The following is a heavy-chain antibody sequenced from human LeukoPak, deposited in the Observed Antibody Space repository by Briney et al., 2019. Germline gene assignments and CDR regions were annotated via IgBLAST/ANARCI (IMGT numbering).Heavy chain of an antibody. CDR3: AKGTFHYYDSSGYPPD. CDR2: IRYDGSNK. V-gene: IGHV3-30*02. CDR1: GFTFSSYG. Sequence: GGSLRLSCAASGFTFSSYGMHWVRQAPGKGLEWVAFIRYDGSNKYYADSVKGRFTISRDNSKNTLYLQMNSLRAEDTAVYYCAKGTFHYYDSSGYPPDWGKGTTVTVSS. D-gene: IGHD3-22*01. J-gene: IGHJ6*04.